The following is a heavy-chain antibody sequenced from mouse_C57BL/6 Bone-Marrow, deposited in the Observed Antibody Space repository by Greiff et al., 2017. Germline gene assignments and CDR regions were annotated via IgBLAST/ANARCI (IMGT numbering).Heavy chain of an antibody. V-gene: IGHV1-69*01. D-gene: IGHD1-1*01. CDR3: ARLLRVAY. CDR1: GYTFTSYW. Sequence: VKLQQPGAELVMPGASVKLSCKASGYTFTSYWMHWVKQRPGQGLEWIGEIDPSDSYTNYNQKFKGKSTLTVDKSSSTAYMQLSSLTSEDSAVYYCARLLRVAYWGQGTLVTVSA. J-gene: IGHJ3*01. CDR2: IDPSDSYT.